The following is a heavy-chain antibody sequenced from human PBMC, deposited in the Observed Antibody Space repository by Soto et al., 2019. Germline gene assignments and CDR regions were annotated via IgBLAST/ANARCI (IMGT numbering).Heavy chain of an antibody. CDR3: ARAGGGYYDSSGYYY. D-gene: IGHD3-22*01. Sequence: ASVKISCKASGGTFSSYAISWVRQAPGQGLEWMGGILPIFGTANYAQKLQGRVTITADESTSTAYMELSSLRSEDTAVYYCARAGGGYYDSSGYYYWGQGTLVTVSS. V-gene: IGHV1-69*13. J-gene: IGHJ4*02. CDR2: ILPIFGTA. CDR1: GGTFSSYA.